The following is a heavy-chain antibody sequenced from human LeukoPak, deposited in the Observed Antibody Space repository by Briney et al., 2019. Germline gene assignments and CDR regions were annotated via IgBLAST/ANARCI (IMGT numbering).Heavy chain of an antibody. V-gene: IGHV3-48*03. CDR3: ARGPHSSCYYGHYFDY. Sequence: GGSLRLSCAASGFNLNNYEINWVRQTPGKGLEWISYISGSGSTIYYAESVQGRFTISRDNAQNSLYLQMNSLRAEDTAIYYLARGPHSSCYYGHYFDYWGLGTLVTVSS. CDR1: GFNLNNYE. D-gene: IGHD3-22*01. CDR2: ISGSGSTI. J-gene: IGHJ4*02.